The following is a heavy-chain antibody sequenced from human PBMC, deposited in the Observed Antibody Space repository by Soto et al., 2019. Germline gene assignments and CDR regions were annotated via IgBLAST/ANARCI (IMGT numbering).Heavy chain of an antibody. CDR1: GYRFTSYW. J-gene: IGHJ5*02. CDR2: IFPSDSDT. D-gene: IGHD3-22*01. CDR3: ARKDKSGYFNWFDP. V-gene: IGHV5-51*01. Sequence: GESLKISCRTSGYRFTSYWIAWVRQMPGKGLEWMGIIFPSDSDTRYSPSFQGQVTISAGRSTSTVFLQWASLKASDTAVYFCARKDKSGYFNWFDPWGQGTLVTVSS.